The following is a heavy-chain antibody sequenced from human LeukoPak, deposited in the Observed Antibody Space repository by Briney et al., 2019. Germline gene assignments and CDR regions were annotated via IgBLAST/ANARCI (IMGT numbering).Heavy chain of an antibody. D-gene: IGHD6-19*01. CDR1: GFTFSRYW. CDR2: IKEDGSEK. CDR3: ARSKGSGWRRDGYYFDY. V-gene: IGHV3-7*01. J-gene: IGHJ4*02. Sequence: GGSLRLSCAASGFTFSRYWMSWVRQAPGKGLEWVANIKEDGSEKYYVDSVKGRFTISRDNGKNSLYLQMNSLRAEDTAVYYCARSKGSGWRRDGYYFDYWGQGTLVTVSS.